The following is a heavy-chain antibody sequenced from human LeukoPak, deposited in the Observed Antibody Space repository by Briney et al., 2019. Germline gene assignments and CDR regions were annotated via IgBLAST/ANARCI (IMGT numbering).Heavy chain of an antibody. D-gene: IGHD4-17*01. CDR1: GGSISSYY. V-gene: IGHV4-34*01. J-gene: IGHJ4*02. CDR3: AGPNDYGDDY. CDR2: ISHSGFT. Sequence: KPSETLSLTCTVSGGSISSYYWSWIRQPPGKGLEWIGDISHSGFTNYNPSLKSRVTISVDTSTNQFSLKLNSVTAADTAVYYCAGPNDYGDDYWGQGTLVTVSS.